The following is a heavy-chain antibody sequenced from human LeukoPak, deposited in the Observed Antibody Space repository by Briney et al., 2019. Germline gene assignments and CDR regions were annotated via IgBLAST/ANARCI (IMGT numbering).Heavy chain of an antibody. D-gene: IGHD3-22*01. CDR2: INHSGST. V-gene: IGHV4-34*01. CDR3: ARVRGYYDSSGYSPRGYFQH. CDR1: GGSFSGYY. J-gene: IGHJ1*01. Sequence: SETLSLTCAVYGGSFSGYYWSWIRQPPGKGLEWIGEINHSGSTNYNPSLKSRVTISVDTSKNQFSLKLSSVTAADTAVYCCARVRGYYDSSGYSPRGYFQHWGQGTLVTVSS.